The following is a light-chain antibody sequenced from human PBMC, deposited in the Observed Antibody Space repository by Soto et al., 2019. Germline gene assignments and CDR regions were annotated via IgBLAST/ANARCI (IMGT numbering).Light chain of an antibody. J-gene: IGLJ1*01. CDR2: SNN. V-gene: IGLV1-44*01. CDR1: SANIGSNT. Sequence: QSVLTQPPSASGTPGQRVTISCSGSSANIGSNTVNWYQHLPGTAPRLLIYSNNQRLSGVPDRFSGSKSGTSASLAISGLQSEDEADFYCAAWDDSLNGYVFGTGTKLTVL. CDR3: AAWDDSLNGYV.